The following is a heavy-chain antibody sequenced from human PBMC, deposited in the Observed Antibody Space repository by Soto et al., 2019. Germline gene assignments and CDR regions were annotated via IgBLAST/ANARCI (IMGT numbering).Heavy chain of an antibody. Sequence: GASVKVSCKASGVTFSSYAISWVRQAPGQGLEWMGGIIPIFGTANYAQKFQGRVTITADESTSTAYMELSSLRSEDTAVYYCARHGSMAVAGQFDYWGQGTLVTVSS. CDR3: ARHGSMAVAGQFDY. D-gene: IGHD6-19*01. V-gene: IGHV1-69*13. J-gene: IGHJ4*02. CDR1: GVTFSSYA. CDR2: IIPIFGTA.